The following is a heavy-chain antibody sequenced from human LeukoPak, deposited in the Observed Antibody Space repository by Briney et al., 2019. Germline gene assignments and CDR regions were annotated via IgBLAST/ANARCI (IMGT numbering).Heavy chain of an antibody. CDR1: GGTFSSYA. J-gene: IGHJ4*02. D-gene: IGHD1-26*01. Sequence: SVKVSCKASGGTFSSYAISWVRQAPGQGLEWMGGIIPIFGTANYAQKFQGRVTITADESTSTAYMELSRLRSDDTAVYYCARDNGLGATVGDYWGQGTLVTVSS. V-gene: IGHV1-69*13. CDR3: ARDNGLGATVGDY. CDR2: IIPIFGTA.